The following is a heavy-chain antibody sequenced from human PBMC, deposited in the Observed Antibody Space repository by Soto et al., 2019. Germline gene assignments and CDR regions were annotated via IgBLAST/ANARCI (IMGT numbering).Heavy chain of an antibody. CDR1: GGSISSYY. CDR3: ARTSYDSSGTAADP. D-gene: IGHD3-22*01. CDR2: IYYSGST. V-gene: IGHV4-59*12. J-gene: IGHJ5*02. Sequence: TLSLTCTVSGGSISSYYWSWIRQPPGKGLEWIGYIYYSGSTNYNPSLKSRVTISVDTSKNQFSLKLSSVTAADTAVYYCARTSYDSSGTAADPWGQGTLVTVSS.